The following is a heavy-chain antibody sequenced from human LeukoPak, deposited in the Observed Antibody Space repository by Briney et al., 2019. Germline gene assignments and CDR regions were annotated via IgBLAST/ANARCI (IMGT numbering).Heavy chain of an antibody. J-gene: IGHJ4*02. D-gene: IGHD3-10*01. CDR2: ISGSGGST. V-gene: IGHV3-23*01. CDR3: AKDLRSPHFYFDY. CDR1: GFTFSRYA. Sequence: GGSLRLSCEASGFTFSRYAMSWVRQAPGKGLEWVSAISGSGGSTNYADSVKGRFTISRDNSKNTLYLQMNSLRAEDTAVYYCAKDLRSPHFYFDYWGQGTLVTVSS.